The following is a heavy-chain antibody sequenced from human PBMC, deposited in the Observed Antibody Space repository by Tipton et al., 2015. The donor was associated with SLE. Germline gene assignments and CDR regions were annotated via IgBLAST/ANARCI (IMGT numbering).Heavy chain of an antibody. V-gene: IGHV4-61*02. CDR2: IYTSGST. Sequence: TLSLTCTVSGVSISGSSYYWSWIRQPAGKGLEWIGRIYTSGSTNYNPSLKSRDTISVDTSKNQFSLNLSSVTAADTAVYFCARGGSTWLGYFYHGMDVWGQGTTVTVSS. J-gene: IGHJ6*02. D-gene: IGHD6-13*01. CDR1: GVSISGSSYY. CDR3: ARGGSTWLGYFYHGMDV.